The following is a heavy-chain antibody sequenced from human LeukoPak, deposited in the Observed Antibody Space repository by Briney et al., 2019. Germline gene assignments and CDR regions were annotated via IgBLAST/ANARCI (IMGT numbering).Heavy chain of an antibody. D-gene: IGHD4-17*01. J-gene: IGHJ4*02. Sequence: GRSLRLSCAASGFTFSSYGMHWVRQAPGKGLEWEAVIWYDGSNKYYADSVKGRFTISRDNSKNTLYLQMNSLRAEDTAVYYCARGLDYGDYERFDYWGQGTLVTVSS. CDR1: GFTFSSYG. V-gene: IGHV3-33*01. CDR3: ARGLDYGDYERFDY. CDR2: IWYDGSNK.